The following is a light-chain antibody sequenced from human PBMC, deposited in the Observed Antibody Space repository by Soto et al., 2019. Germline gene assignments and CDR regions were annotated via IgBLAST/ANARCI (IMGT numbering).Light chain of an antibody. CDR2: GAS. Sequence: DVQMTQSPSYLSASVGDRVTITCRASQPIINYLNWYQQKAGEAPKVLIFGASSLQSGVPSKFSGSGYGTDFTLIINNLHPDDFASYYCQQTHAVPLTFGEGTRL. CDR1: QPIINY. CDR3: QQTHAVPLT. J-gene: IGKJ5*01. V-gene: IGKV1-39*01.